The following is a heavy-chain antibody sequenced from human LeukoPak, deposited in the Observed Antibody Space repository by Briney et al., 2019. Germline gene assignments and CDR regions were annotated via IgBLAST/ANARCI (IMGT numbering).Heavy chain of an antibody. J-gene: IGHJ3*02. V-gene: IGHV4-39*02. D-gene: IGHD3-22*01. Sequence: SETLSLTCTVSGGSIRSSYYYWGWIRQPPGKGLEWIGSIYDSGSTYYNPSLKSRVTISVDTSKNQFSLKLNSVTAADTAVYYCARDPNDDSSGSKDAFDIWGQGTMVTVSS. CDR1: GGSIRSSYYY. CDR2: IYDSGST. CDR3: ARDPNDDSSGSKDAFDI.